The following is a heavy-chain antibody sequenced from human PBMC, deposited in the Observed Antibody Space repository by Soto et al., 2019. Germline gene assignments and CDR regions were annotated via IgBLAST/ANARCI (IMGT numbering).Heavy chain of an antibody. Sequence: QVQLVESGGGVIQPGRSLRLSCAASGFTFSSYGMHWVRQAPGTGLEWVAVIWYDGSNKYYADSVKGRFTISRDNSKNTLDLQMNSLSAEDTAVYYCARTSSGYYFDYGGQGTLVTVSS. CDR1: GFTFSSYG. J-gene: IGHJ4*02. CDR2: IWYDGSNK. V-gene: IGHV3-33*01. D-gene: IGHD3-22*01. CDR3: ARTSSGYYFDY.